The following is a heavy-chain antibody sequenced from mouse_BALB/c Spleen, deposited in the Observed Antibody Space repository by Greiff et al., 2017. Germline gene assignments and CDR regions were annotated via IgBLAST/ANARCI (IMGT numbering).Heavy chain of an antibody. D-gene: IGHD2-3*01. CDR3: ARAYEGNYAMDY. V-gene: IGHV5-4*02. Sequence: EVNVVESGGGLVKPGGSLKLSCAASGFTFSDYYMYWVRQTPEKRLEWVATISDGGSYTYYPDSVKGRFTISRDNAKNNLYLQMSSLKSEDTAMYYCARAYEGNYAMDYWGQGTSVTVSS. CDR1: GFTFSDYY. J-gene: IGHJ4*01. CDR2: ISDGGSYT.